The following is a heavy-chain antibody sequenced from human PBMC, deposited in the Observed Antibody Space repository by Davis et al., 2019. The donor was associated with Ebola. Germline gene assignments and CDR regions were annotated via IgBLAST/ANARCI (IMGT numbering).Heavy chain of an antibody. CDR1: GGTFSSYA. Sequence: SVKVSCKASGGTFSSYAISWVRQAPGQGLEWMGGIIPILGIANYAQKFQGRVTITADESTSTAYMELSSLRSEDTAVYYCASLGIGDAFDIWGQGTMVTVSS. J-gene: IGHJ3*02. CDR2: IIPILGIA. D-gene: IGHD7-27*01. CDR3: ASLGIGDAFDI. V-gene: IGHV1-69*10.